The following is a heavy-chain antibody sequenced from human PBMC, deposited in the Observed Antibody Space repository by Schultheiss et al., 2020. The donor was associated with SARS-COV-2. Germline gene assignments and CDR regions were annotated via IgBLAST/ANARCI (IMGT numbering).Heavy chain of an antibody. CDR2: ISSSSSYI. CDR1: GFTFSSYA. D-gene: IGHD6-19*01. V-gene: IGHV3-21*01. CDR3: ARDEQWLALDY. Sequence: GESLKISCAASGFTFSSYAMSWVRQAPGKGLEWVSSISSSSSYIYYADSVKGRFTISRDNSKNTLYLQMNSLRAEDTAVYYCARDEQWLALDYWGQGTLVTVSS. J-gene: IGHJ4*02.